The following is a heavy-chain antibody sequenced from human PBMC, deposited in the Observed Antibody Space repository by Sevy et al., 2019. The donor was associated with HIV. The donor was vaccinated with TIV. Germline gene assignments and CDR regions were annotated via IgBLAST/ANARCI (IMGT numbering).Heavy chain of an antibody. CDR1: GDSISSYY. J-gene: IGHJ5*02. Sequence: SETLSLTCTVSGDSISSYYWSWIWQPPGKGLEWVGYIYYSGSTNYNPSLKRRVTISVDASKNQFALKLSSGIAEDTAVYYCARVAITDYGDYEINWFDPWGQGTLVTVSS. V-gene: IGHV4-59*01. CDR2: IYYSGST. D-gene: IGHD4-17*01. CDR3: ARVAITDYGDYEINWFDP.